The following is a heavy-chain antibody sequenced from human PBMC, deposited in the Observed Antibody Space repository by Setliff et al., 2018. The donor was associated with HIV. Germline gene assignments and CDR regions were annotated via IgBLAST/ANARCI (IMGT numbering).Heavy chain of an antibody. J-gene: IGHJ4*02. CDR3: ARSVFYGVAATHFDF. D-gene: IGHD2-15*01. CDR1: GDSISSGDHY. V-gene: IGHV4-31*03. Sequence: SETLSLTCTVSGDSISSGDHYWTWIRQHPGEGLEWIGYIYHTGRTYYNPSVNSRIIMSVDTSKDQFSLNLTSVTAADTAVYYCARSVFYGVAATHFDFWGPGALVTVSS. CDR2: IYHTGRT.